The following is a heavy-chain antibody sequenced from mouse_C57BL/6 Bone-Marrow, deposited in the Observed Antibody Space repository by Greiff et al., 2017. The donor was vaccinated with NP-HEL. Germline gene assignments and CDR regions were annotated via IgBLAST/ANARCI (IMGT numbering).Heavy chain of an antibody. V-gene: IGHV1-85*01. CDR2: IYPRDGST. CDR1: GYTFTSYD. CDR3: ASIYYDYDEYAMDY. J-gene: IGHJ4*01. D-gene: IGHD2-4*01. Sequence: VQLQQSGPELVRPGASVKLSCKASGYTFTSYDINWVKQRPGQGLEWIGWIYPRDGSTKYNEKFKGKATLTVDTSSSTAYMELHSLTSEDSAVYFCASIYYDYDEYAMDYWGQGTSVTVSS.